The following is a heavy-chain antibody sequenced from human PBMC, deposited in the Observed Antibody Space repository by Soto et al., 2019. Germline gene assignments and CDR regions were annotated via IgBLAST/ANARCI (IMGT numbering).Heavy chain of an antibody. J-gene: IGHJ4*02. CDR1: GFTFSGSA. CDR2: IRSKTNNYAT. CDR3: TRLFDTAAAGFDY. Sequence: PGGSLRLSCAASGFTFSGSAMHWVRQASGKGLEWVGRIRSKTNNYATVYAASVKGRFTISRDDSKNMAYLQMNSLKTEDTAVYFCTRLFDTAAAGFDYWGQGTLVTVSS. V-gene: IGHV3-73*01. D-gene: IGHD6-13*01.